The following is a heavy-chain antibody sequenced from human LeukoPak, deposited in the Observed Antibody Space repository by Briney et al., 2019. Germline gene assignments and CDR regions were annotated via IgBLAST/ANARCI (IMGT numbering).Heavy chain of an antibody. D-gene: IGHD5-24*01. Sequence: PGGSLRPSCAASGFTFSSYAMHWVRQAPGKGLEWVAVISYDGSNKYYADSVKGRFTISRDNSKNTLYLQMNSLRAEDTAVYYCARRGYTIYFDYWGQGTLVTVSS. J-gene: IGHJ4*02. CDR1: GFTFSSYA. CDR3: ARRGYTIYFDY. CDR2: ISYDGSNK. V-gene: IGHV3-30-3*01.